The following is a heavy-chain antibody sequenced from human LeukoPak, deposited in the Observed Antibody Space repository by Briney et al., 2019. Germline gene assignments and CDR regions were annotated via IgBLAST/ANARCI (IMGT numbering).Heavy chain of an antibody. J-gene: IGHJ6*03. Sequence: GASVYVSCQASGYTFTGYYMHWVRQAPGHGLEWMGRINPNSAGTNYAQKFQGRVTMTRDTSISTADMELSRLRSDDTAVYYCARVSIAAAGTISGYYYYMDVWGKGTTVTVSS. CDR1: GYTFTGYY. D-gene: IGHD6-13*01. CDR2: INPNSAGT. CDR3: ARVSIAAAGTISGYYYYMDV. V-gene: IGHV1-2*06.